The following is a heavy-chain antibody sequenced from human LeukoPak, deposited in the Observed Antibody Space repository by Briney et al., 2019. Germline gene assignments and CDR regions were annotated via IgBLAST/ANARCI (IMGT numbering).Heavy chain of an antibody. CDR1: GFTFSSYA. J-gene: IGHJ4*02. CDR2: ITGSTGST. Sequence: GGSLRLSCAASGFTFSSYAMSWVRQAPGKGLEGVSSITGSTGSTYYADSVKGRFTISRDNSKNTLYLQMNSLRAEDTAVYYCAKRYSGSSGLYNFDYWGRGTLVTVSS. CDR3: AKRYSGSSGLYNFDY. D-gene: IGHD1-26*01. V-gene: IGHV3-23*01.